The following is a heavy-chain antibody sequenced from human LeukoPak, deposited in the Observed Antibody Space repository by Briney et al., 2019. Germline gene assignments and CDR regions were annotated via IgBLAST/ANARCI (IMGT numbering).Heavy chain of an antibody. V-gene: IGHV3-23*01. D-gene: IGHD3-22*01. CDR1: GFTFDDYA. CDR2: ISAGGDRT. CDR3: VKKDVGYFPFDC. J-gene: IGHJ4*02. Sequence: PGRSLRLSCAASGFTFDDYAMHWVRQAPGKGLEWVSFISAGGDRTYYADSAKGRFTISRDNSKNTLYLQMNSLRVEDTAVYYCVKKDVGYFPFDCWGQGTLVTISS.